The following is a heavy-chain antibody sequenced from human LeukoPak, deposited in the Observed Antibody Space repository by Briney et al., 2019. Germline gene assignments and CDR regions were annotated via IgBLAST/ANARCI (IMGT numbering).Heavy chain of an antibody. V-gene: IGHV3-74*01. J-gene: IGHJ4*02. Sequence: GGSLRLSCATSDFTFSSHWMHWVRQAPGKGLVWVSRIISDGSSISYADSVKGRFTISRDNAKNTLYLQMSSLRAEDTAVYYCARGHVAGSDRHWDYWGQGALVTVSS. CDR2: IISDGSSI. CDR3: ARGHVAGSDRHWDY. D-gene: IGHD6-19*01. CDR1: DFTFSSHW.